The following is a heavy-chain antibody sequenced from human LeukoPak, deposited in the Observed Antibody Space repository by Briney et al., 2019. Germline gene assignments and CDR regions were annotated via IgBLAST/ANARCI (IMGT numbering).Heavy chain of an antibody. D-gene: IGHD6-19*01. CDR2: IYNSGAT. Sequence: NPSETLSLTRTLSGRSIGSYYWSWMRQFAGNGLEWIGRIYNSGATHFNPSLKSRVTISVHTSKNQISLKLTSVTAADTAVYYCASDGGRSNLAVLWGQGTLVTVSS. J-gene: IGHJ4*02. V-gene: IGHV4-4*07. CDR1: GRSIGSYY. CDR3: ASDGGRSNLAVL.